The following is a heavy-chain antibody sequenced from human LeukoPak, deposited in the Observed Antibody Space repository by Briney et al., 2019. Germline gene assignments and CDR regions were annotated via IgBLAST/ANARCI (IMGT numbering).Heavy chain of an antibody. Sequence: GGSLRLSCAGSGFTLSSDWVHWVRQVPGKGLVWVARISRESDGSGTDYADSVKGRFSISRDRATNTVHLQMNSLRAEDMAVYYCAKDTVASSFDHWGQGTLVTVSS. CDR1: GFTLSSDW. D-gene: IGHD5-12*01. CDR3: AKDTVASSFDH. CDR2: ISRESDGSGT. V-gene: IGHV3-74*01. J-gene: IGHJ4*02.